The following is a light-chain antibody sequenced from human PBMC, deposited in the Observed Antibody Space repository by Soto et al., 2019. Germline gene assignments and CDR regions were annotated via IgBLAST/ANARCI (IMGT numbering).Light chain of an antibody. CDR1: QTISTW. V-gene: IGKV1-5*01. CDR3: QQYTNTNNPWM. Sequence: IQMTQSPSSLSASVVDRVTITCRASQTISTWMAWYQQKPGKAPKLLVYDASTLQSGVASRFSGSGSGTEFTLIISGLQPDDSATYYCQQYTNTNNPWMFGQGTNVAIK. CDR2: DAS. J-gene: IGKJ1*01.